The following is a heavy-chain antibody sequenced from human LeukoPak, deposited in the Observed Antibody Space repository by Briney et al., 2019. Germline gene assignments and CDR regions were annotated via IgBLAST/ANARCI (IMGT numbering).Heavy chain of an antibody. Sequence: GGSLSLSCAASGFTFSGSAMHWVRQASGKGLEWVGRIRSKANSYATAYAASVKGRFTISRDDSKNTAYLQMNSLKTEDTAVYYCTRLGYGSGSYSPHDYWGQGTLVTVSS. J-gene: IGHJ4*02. D-gene: IGHD3-10*01. CDR2: IRSKANSYAT. CDR3: TRLGYGSGSYSPHDY. V-gene: IGHV3-73*01. CDR1: GFTFSGSA.